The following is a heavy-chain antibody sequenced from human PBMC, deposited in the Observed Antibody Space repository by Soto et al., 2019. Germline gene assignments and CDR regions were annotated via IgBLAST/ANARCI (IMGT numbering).Heavy chain of an antibody. V-gene: IGHV1-8*01. CDR3: ARAGGYDFWSGYYLNWFAP. CDR1: GYTFTSYD. CDR2: MNPNSGNT. D-gene: IGHD3-3*01. J-gene: IGHJ5*02. Sequence: ASVKVSCKASGYTFTSYDINWVRQATGQGLEWMGWMNPNSGNTGYAQKFQGRVTMTRNTSISTAYMELSSLRSEDTAVYYCARAGGYDFWSGYYLNWFAPWGQGTLVTVSS.